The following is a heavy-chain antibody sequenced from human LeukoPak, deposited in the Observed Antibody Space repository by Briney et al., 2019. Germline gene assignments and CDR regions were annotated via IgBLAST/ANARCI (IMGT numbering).Heavy chain of an antibody. Sequence: SETLSLTCTVSGDSISSYYWSWIRQPAGKGLEWIGYIYYSGSTNYNPSLESRVTISVDTSKKEFSLKLSSVTAADTAVYYCARDRDRGSSPDNWGQGTLVTVSS. J-gene: IGHJ4*02. V-gene: IGHV4-59*12. CDR3: ARDRDRGSSPDN. CDR2: IYYSGST. CDR1: GDSISSYY. D-gene: IGHD2-2*01.